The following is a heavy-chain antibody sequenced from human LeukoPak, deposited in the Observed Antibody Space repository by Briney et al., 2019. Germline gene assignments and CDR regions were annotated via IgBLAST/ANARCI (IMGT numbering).Heavy chain of an antibody. CDR2: IYYSGST. V-gene: IGHV4-39*01. D-gene: IGHD3-10*01. CDR1: GGSISSSSYY. J-gene: IGHJ3*02. CDR3: ARHRLLWFGELPPRDAFDI. Sequence: PSETLSLTCTVSGGSISSSSYYWGWIRQPPGKGLEWIGTIYYSGSTYYNPSLKSRVTISVDTSKNQFSLKLSSVTAADTAVYYCARHRLLWFGELPPRDAFDIWGQGTMVTVSS.